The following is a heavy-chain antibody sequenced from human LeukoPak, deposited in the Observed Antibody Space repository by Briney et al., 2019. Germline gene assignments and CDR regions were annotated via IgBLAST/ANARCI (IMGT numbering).Heavy chain of an antibody. Sequence: GGSLRLSCAASGFTFSSYGMHWVRQAPGKGLEWVAVISYDGSNKYYADSMKGRFTISRDNSKNTLYLQMNSLRAEDTAVYYCAKDPHLYSSGWDYYFDYWGQETLVTVSS. CDR3: AKDPHLYSSGWDYYFDY. V-gene: IGHV3-30*18. CDR2: ISYDGSNK. CDR1: GFTFSSYG. D-gene: IGHD6-19*01. J-gene: IGHJ4*02.